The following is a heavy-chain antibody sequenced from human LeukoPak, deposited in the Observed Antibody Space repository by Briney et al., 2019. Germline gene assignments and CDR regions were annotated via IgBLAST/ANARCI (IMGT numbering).Heavy chain of an antibody. Sequence: PSETLSLTCTVAGGSISSSFYYWGWLRQPPGKGLDWIGSTYYSGTTYYKPSLKSRVSVSVDTSKNQLSLNLTSVTAADTALYYCARHGYYYYTSGYFGYWGQGILVTVSS. V-gene: IGHV4-39*01. J-gene: IGHJ4*02. D-gene: IGHD3-22*01. CDR1: GGSISSSFYY. CDR3: ARHGYYYYTSGYFGY. CDR2: TYYSGTT.